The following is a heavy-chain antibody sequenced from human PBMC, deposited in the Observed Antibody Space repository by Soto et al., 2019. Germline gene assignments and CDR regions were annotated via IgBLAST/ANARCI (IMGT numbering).Heavy chain of an antibody. CDR1: GGSFSGYY. J-gene: IGHJ4*02. Sequence: SETLSLTCSVYGGSFSGYYWSWIRQPPGKGLEWIGEINHSGSTNYNPSLKSRVTISVDTSKNQFSLKMSSVTAADTAVYYCARGPYGDPTGLFDYWGQGTLVTVSS. CDR2: INHSGST. CDR3: ARGPYGDPTGLFDY. D-gene: IGHD4-17*01. V-gene: IGHV4-34*01.